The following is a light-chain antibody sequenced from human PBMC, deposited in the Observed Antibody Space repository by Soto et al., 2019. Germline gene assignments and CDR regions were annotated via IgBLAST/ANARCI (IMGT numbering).Light chain of an antibody. J-gene: IGLJ1*01. CDR3: CGYSPSVTQG. CDR2: DVN. Sequence: QSVLAQPASVSGSPGQSITFFCTGTSSDVGSYDYVSWHQQHPGKAPKLIIYDVNDRPSGVPSRFSGSKSGNTASLIISGLQTEDVADYYCCGYSPSVTQGFGTGTKVT. CDR1: SSDVGSYDY. V-gene: IGLV2-14*03.